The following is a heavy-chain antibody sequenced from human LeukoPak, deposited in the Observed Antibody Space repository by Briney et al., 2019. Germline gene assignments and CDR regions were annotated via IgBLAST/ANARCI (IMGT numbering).Heavy chain of an antibody. CDR1: GFTFSTYA. CDR3: AKIPIYCGGGSCYTPY. CDR2: ITGSGGST. V-gene: IGHV3-23*01. D-gene: IGHD2-15*01. Sequence: GGSLRLSCAASGFTFSTYAMSWVRQAPGKGLEWVSTITGSGGSTYYGDSVKGRFTISRDNSKNTLYLQMNSLRAEDTAVYYCAKIPIYCGGGSCYTPYWGQGTLVTVSS. J-gene: IGHJ4*02.